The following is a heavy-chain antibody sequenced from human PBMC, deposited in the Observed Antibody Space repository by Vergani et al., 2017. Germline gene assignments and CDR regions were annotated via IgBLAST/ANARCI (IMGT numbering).Heavy chain of an antibody. D-gene: IGHD3-3*01. V-gene: IGHV3-23*01. J-gene: IGHJ5*02. Sequence: EVQLLESGGGLVQPGGSLRLSCAASGFTFSSYAMSWVRQAPGKGLEWVSAISGSGGSTYYADSVKGRFTISRDNSKNTLYLQMNSLRAEDTAVYYGAKEGTEYDFWSGYPFDPWGQGTLVTVSS. CDR1: GFTFSSYA. CDR2: ISGSGGST. CDR3: AKEGTEYDFWSGYPFDP.